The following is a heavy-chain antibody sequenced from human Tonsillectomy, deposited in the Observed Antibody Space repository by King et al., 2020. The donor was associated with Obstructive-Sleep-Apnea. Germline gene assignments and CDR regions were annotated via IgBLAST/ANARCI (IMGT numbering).Heavy chain of an antibody. V-gene: IGHV5-10-1*03. CDR2: IDPSDSYT. D-gene: IGHD5-18*01. J-gene: IGHJ6*02. Sequence: QLVQSGAEVKKPGESLRISCKGFGYSVTSYWISWVRQMPGKGLEWMGRIDPSDSYTNYSPSFQGHVTISADESLSTAYLKWSSLKTSDTAMYYCASPSIQVWSSYGMDVWGQGTTVTVSS. CDR1: GYSVTSYW. CDR3: ASPSIQVWSSYGMDV.